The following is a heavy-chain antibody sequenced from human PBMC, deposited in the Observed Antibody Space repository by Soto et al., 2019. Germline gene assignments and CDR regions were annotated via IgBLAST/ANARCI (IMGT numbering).Heavy chain of an antibody. V-gene: IGHV3-74*01. CDR2: IDRVGADS. CDR3: ARGWFGPDV. Sequence: EVQLVESGGGLVQPGGSLRLSCAASEFTFSGRSVHWVRQAPGKGLVWVSRIDRVGADSTYADSVKGRFTSSRDNAKNTMYLQMNSPGFEDTAVYYCARGWFGPDVWGKGTMVTVSS. CDR1: EFTFSGRS. D-gene: IGHD3-10*01. J-gene: IGHJ6*04.